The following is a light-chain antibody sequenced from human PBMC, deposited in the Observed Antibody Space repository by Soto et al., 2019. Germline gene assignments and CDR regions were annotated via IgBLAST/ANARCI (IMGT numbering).Light chain of an antibody. V-gene: IGLV2-23*01. Sequence: QSALTQPASVSGSPGQSITISCTGTSSDVGSYNLVSWYQQHPGKAPKLMIYEGSKRPSGVSNRFSGSKSGNTASLTSSGLQAEDEADYYCCSYAGSSTWVFGGGTHLTVL. CDR2: EGS. CDR1: SSDVGSYNL. J-gene: IGLJ3*02. CDR3: CSYAGSSTWV.